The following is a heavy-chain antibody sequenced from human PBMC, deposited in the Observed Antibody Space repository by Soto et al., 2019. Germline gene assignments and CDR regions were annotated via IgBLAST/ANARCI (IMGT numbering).Heavy chain of an antibody. V-gene: IGHV3-64*01. CDR2: ISSNGVGT. CDR1: GFTLSGYA. D-gene: IGHD6-6*01. J-gene: IGHJ6*03. CDR3: XXRARPDFYYMDV. Sequence: EVQLAESGGGLAQPGGSLRLSCAASGFTLSGYAMDWVRQAPGKGLEYVSGISSNGVGTYYANSVQGRFTISRDNSKXXXYLQMGSLRPXDXXXXXXXXRARPDFYYMDVWGKGTTVTVSS.